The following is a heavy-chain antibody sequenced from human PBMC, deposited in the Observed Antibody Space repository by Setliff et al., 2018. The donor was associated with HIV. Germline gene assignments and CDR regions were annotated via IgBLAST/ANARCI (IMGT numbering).Heavy chain of an antibody. CDR3: ARGGLGVVGAIDY. Sequence: PSETLSLTCAVHGGSFSGYYWTWIRQPPGRGLEWIGEIIHSGGTNYNRSLKSRVTISVDTSKNQFSLNLSSVTAADTAVYYCARGGLGVVGAIDYWSQGTLVTVSS. CDR1: GGSFSGYY. J-gene: IGHJ4*02. D-gene: IGHD2-15*01. V-gene: IGHV4-34*01. CDR2: IIHSGGT.